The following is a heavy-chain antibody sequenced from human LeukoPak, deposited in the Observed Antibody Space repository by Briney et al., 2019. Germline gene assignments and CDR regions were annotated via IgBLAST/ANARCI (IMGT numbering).Heavy chain of an antibody. V-gene: IGHV5-51*01. CDR2: IYPGDSDT. Sequence: GESLKISCKGSGYSFTSYWIGWVRQMPGKGLEWMGIIYPGDSDTRYSPSFQGQVTISADKSISTTYLQWSSLKASDTAMYYCARGVYYYDSSGYQAFDIWGQGTMVTVSP. J-gene: IGHJ3*02. CDR3: ARGVYYYDSSGYQAFDI. CDR1: GYSFTSYW. D-gene: IGHD3-22*01.